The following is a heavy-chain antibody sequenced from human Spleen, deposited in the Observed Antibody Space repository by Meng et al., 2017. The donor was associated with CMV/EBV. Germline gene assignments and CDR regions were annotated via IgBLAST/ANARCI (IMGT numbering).Heavy chain of an antibody. J-gene: IGHJ4*02. D-gene: IGHD6-6*01. V-gene: IGHV3-23*03. CDR1: GFTFSSHA. Sequence: GESLKISCATSGFTFSSHAMSWVRQAPGKGLEWVSNIYNGDSSTYYADSVKGRFTISRDNSKNTLYLQMNSLRAEDTAVYYCAKDPLEYSSSRAPGYWGQGTLVTVSS. CDR2: IYNGDSST. CDR3: AKDPLEYSSSRAPGY.